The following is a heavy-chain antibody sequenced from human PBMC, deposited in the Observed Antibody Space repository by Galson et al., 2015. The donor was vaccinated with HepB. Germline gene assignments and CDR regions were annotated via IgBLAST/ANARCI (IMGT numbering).Heavy chain of an antibody. D-gene: IGHD5-18*01. CDR1: GGSISSGGYS. V-gene: IGHV4-30-2*01. J-gene: IGHJ6*02. Sequence: LSLTCAVSGGSISSGGYSWSWIRQPPGKGLEWIGYIYHSGSTYYNPSLKSRVTISVDRSKNQFSLKLSSVTAADTAVYYCARRTLLNVDTAMVPYYYYGMDVWGQGTTVTVSS. CDR2: IYHSGST. CDR3: ARRTLLNVDTAMVPYYYYGMDV.